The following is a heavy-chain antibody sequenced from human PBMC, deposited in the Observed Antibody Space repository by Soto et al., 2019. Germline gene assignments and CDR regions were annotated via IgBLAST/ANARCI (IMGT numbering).Heavy chain of an antibody. V-gene: IGHV3-53*01. CDR3: AIEGGVGATGQTGLWFGELSHDAFDI. J-gene: IGHJ3*02. Sequence: EVQLVESGGGLIQPGGSLRLSCAASGFTVSSNYMSWVRQAPGKGLEWVSVIYSGGSTYYADSVKGRFTISRDNSKNTLYLKMNSLRAEDTAVYYCAIEGGVGATGQTGLWFGELSHDAFDIWGQGTMVTVSS. D-gene: IGHD3-10*01. CDR1: GFTVSSNY. CDR2: IYSGGST.